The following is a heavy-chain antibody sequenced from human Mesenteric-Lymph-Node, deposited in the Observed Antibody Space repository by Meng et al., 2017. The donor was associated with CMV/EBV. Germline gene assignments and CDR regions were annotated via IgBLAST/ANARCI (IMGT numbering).Heavy chain of an antibody. J-gene: IGHJ4*02. Sequence: CGVSCGAMTGGNLWEWVRQPQGKGLEWIGEIYHSGSTNYNPSLKSGVTISVGKSKIQFSLNLSSVTAADTTVYYGARDQGGQLDYWCEGNLVTVSS. CDR1: CGAMTGGNL. V-gene: IGHV4-4*02. CDR2: IYHSGST. D-gene: IGHD1-1*01. CDR3: ARDQGGQLDY.